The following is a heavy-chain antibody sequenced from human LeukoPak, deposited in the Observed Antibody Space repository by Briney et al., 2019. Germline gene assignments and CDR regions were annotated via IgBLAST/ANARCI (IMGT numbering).Heavy chain of an antibody. CDR3: ARDKIVGATHFDY. V-gene: IGHV3-30*02. D-gene: IGHD1-26*01. CDR2: IRYDGSNK. CDR1: GFTFSSYE. Sequence: GGSLRLSCAASGFTFSSYEMNWVRQAPGKGLEWVAFIRYDGSNKYYADSVKGRFTISRDNAKNSLYLQMNSLRAEDTAVYYCARDKIVGATHFDYWGQGALVTVSS. J-gene: IGHJ4*02.